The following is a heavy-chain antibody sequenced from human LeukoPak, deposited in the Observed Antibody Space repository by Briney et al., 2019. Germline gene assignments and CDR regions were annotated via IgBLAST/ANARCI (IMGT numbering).Heavy chain of an antibody. Sequence: GGSLRLSCAASGFTFSISAMSWVRQAPGKGLEWVSGISDSGGSTFYADSVKGRFTISRDNAKNSPYLQMNSLRAEDTAVYYCARAKTGSNYAFDIWGQGTMVTVSS. V-gene: IGHV3-23*01. CDR3: ARAKTGSNYAFDI. J-gene: IGHJ3*02. CDR1: GFTFSISA. D-gene: IGHD7-27*01. CDR2: ISDSGGST.